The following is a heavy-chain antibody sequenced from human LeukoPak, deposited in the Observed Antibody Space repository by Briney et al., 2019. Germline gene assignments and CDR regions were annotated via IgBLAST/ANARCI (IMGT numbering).Heavy chain of an antibody. CDR2: INHSGST. Sequence: SETLSLTCAVYGGSFSGYYWSWIRQPPGKGLEWIGEINHSGSTNYNPSLKSRVTISADTSKNQFSLKLSSVTAADTAVYYCARVRDTYYYDSSGQQFDYWGQGTLVTVSS. D-gene: IGHD3-22*01. CDR3: ARVRDTYYYDSSGQQFDY. J-gene: IGHJ4*02. V-gene: IGHV4-34*01. CDR1: GGSFSGYY.